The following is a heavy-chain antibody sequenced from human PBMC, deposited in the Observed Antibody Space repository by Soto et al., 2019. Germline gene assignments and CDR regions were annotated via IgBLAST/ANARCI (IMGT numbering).Heavy chain of an antibody. V-gene: IGHV3-21*01. Sequence: EVQLVESAGGLVKPGGSLRLSCVASGFTFSTYSMNWVRQAPGKGLEWVSSISTTSNYRYYADSVKGRFTISRDNAKNSLYLQMNSLRAEDTAVYYCARRLSYGDFLFDYWGQGTLVTVSS. CDR2: ISTTSNYR. D-gene: IGHD4-17*01. J-gene: IGHJ4*02. CDR3: ARRLSYGDFLFDY. CDR1: GFTFSTYS.